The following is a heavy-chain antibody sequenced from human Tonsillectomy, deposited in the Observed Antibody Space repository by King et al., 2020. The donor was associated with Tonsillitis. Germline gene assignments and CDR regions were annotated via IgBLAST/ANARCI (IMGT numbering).Heavy chain of an antibody. V-gene: IGHV3-13*04. CDR2: IGTAGDT. CDR1: GFTFSSYD. D-gene: IGHD1-26*01. J-gene: IGHJ4*02. Sequence: VQLVESGGGLVQPGGSLRLSCAASGFTFSSYDMHWVRQATGKGLEWVSAIGTAGDTYYPGSVKGRFTISRENAKNSLYLQMNSLRAGDTAVYYCARGVYGGGYYEGFDYWGQGTLVTVSS. CDR3: ARGVYGGGYYEGFDY.